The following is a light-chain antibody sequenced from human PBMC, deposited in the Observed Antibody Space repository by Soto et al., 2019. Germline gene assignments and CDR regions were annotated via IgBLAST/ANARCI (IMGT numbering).Light chain of an antibody. CDR3: QTWGTGIWV. CDR1: SGHINYA. Sequence: QLVLTQSPSAYASLGASVKLTCTLSSGHINYAIAWHQQQPEKGPRYLMKLNSDGSHTKGDGIPDRFSGSSSGAERYLTISSLQSEDEADYYCQTWGTGIWVFGGGTKLTVL. V-gene: IGLV4-69*01. CDR2: LNSDGSH. J-gene: IGLJ3*02.